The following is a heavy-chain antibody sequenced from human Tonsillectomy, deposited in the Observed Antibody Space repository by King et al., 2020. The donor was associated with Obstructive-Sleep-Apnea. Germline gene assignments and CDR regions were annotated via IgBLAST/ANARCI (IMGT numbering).Heavy chain of an antibody. V-gene: IGHV4-59*01. J-gene: IGHJ4*02. CDR2: IYYSGST. CDR3: ARERHLDYYGSGSYWVDY. D-gene: IGHD3-10*01. Sequence: VQLQESGPGLVKPSETLSLTCTVSGGSISSYYWSWIRQPPGKGLEWIGYIYYSGSTNYNPSLKSRVTISVDTSKNQFSLKLSSVTAADTAVYYCARERHLDYYGSGSYWVDYWGQGTLVTVSS. CDR1: GGSISSYY.